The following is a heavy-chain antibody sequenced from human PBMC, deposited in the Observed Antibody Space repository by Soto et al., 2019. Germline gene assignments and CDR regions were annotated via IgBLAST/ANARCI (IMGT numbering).Heavy chain of an antibody. J-gene: IGHJ4*02. Sequence: GGSLRLSCAASGFTFSSYAMSWVRQAPGKGLEWVSAISGSGGSTYYADSVKGRFTISRDNSKNTLYLQMNSLRAEDTAVYYCAKDRRVRGVITEDFDYWGQGTLVTVSS. D-gene: IGHD3-10*01. CDR1: GFTFSSYA. V-gene: IGHV3-23*01. CDR3: AKDRRVRGVITEDFDY. CDR2: ISGSGGST.